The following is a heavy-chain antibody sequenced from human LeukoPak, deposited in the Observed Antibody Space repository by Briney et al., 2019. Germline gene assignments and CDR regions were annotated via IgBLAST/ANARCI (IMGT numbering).Heavy chain of an antibody. CDR1: GFTFSSYA. CDR2: ISYDGSNK. CDR3: ARDTVTTDY. J-gene: IGHJ4*02. D-gene: IGHD4-17*01. V-gene: IGHV3-30-3*01. Sequence: PGRSLRLSCAASGFTFSSYAMHWVRQAPGKGLEWVAVISYDGSNKYYADSVKGRFTISRDNSKNTLYLQMNSLRAEDTAVYYCARDTVTTDYWGQGTLVTVSS.